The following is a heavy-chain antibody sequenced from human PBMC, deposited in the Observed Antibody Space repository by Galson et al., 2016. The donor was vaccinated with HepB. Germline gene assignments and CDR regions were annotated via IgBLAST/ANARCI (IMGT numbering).Heavy chain of an antibody. J-gene: IGHJ5*02. D-gene: IGHD6-13*01. V-gene: IGHV4-59*12. Sequence: SETLSLTCTVSGVSTKSYYWSWIRQPPGKGLEWIGYIYYSGTTNYNPSLRSRVTTSVDPSKNQFPLNLSSVTAADTAVYYCARESSSWYQNWFDPWGQGTLVTVSS. CDR1: GVSTKSYY. CDR3: ARESSSWYQNWFDP. CDR2: IYYSGTT.